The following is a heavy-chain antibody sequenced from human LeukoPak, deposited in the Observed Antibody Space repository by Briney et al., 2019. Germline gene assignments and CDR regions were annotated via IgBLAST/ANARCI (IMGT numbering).Heavy chain of an antibody. J-gene: IGHJ6*03. CDR3: GXXXXXXXXXXGXXXXMDV. CDR2: IYYSGST. CDR1: GGSIXSYY. Sequence: XXVSGGSIXSYYWSWIRQPPGKGLEWIGYIYYSGSTNYNPSLKRRVTISVDTSKNQFSLKLSSVTAADRAVYYCGXXXXXXXXXXGXXXXMDVWGXGXTVTISS. V-gene: IGHV4-59*01.